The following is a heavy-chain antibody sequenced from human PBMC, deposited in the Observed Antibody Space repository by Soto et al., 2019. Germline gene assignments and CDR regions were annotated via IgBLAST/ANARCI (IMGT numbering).Heavy chain of an antibody. CDR1: GGTFSSYA. Sequence: SVKVSCKASGGTFSSYASSWVRQAPGQGLEWMGGIIPIFGTANYAQKFQGRVTITADESTSTAYMELSSLRSEDTAVYYCASWAESGSYYRGYYYGMDVWGQGTMVTVSS. J-gene: IGHJ6*02. V-gene: IGHV1-69*13. D-gene: IGHD1-26*01. CDR3: ASWAESGSYYRGYYYGMDV. CDR2: IIPIFGTA.